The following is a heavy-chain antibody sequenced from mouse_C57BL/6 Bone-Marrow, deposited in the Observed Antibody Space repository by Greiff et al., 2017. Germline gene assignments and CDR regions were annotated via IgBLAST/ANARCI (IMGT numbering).Heavy chain of an antibody. Sequence: VQLQQSGAELVKPGASVKLSCTASGFNFKDYYIHWVKQRTEQGLEWIGRIDPEDGETKYAQKFKGKATLTADTSSNTAYLQLSSLTSEDTAVYYCARSLIYYGTDYWGQGTTLTVSS. D-gene: IGHD1-1*01. V-gene: IGHV14-2*01. CDR2: IDPEDGET. J-gene: IGHJ2*01. CDR1: GFNFKDYY. CDR3: ARSLIYYGTDY.